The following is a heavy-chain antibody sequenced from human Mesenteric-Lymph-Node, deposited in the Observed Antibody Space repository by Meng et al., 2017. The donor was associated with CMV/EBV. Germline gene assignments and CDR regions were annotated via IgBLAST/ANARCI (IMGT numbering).Heavy chain of an antibody. Sequence: GESLKISCAASGFTVSSNEMSWVRQAPGKGLEWVSVIYSGGNTDYADSVKGRFTISRDNSKNTLFLQMSSLGAEDTAVYYCARGGTMGWFDPWGQGTLVTVSS. CDR1: GFTVSSNE. V-gene: IGHV3-53*01. D-gene: IGHD1-7*01. CDR3: ARGGTMGWFDP. J-gene: IGHJ5*02. CDR2: IYSGGNT.